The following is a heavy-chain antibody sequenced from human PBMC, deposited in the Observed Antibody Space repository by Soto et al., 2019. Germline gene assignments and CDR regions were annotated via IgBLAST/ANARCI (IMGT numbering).Heavy chain of an antibody. CDR1: GDSVSSNTVA. CDR2: TYYRSKWSH. J-gene: IGHJ5*02. CDR3: ARDGTGTSVGWFAP. V-gene: IGHV6-1*01. D-gene: IGHD1-7*01. Sequence: PSQTLSLTCVISGDSVSSNTVAWNWIRQSPSGGLEWLGRTYYRSKWSHDYAVSVESRITINPDNSKNTLYLQMSSLRAEDTAVYYCARDGTGTSVGWFAPWGQGTLVTVSS.